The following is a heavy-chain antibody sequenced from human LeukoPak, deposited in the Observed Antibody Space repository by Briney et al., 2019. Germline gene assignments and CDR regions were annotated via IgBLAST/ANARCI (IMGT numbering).Heavy chain of an antibody. CDR2: IYTSGST. Sequence: TSETLSLTCTVSGGSISSYYWSWIRQPAGKGLEWIGRIYTSGSTNYNPSLKSRVTMSVDTSKNQFSLKLSSVTAADTAVYYCARERYDILTGYYTFDYWGRGTLVTVSS. D-gene: IGHD3-9*01. J-gene: IGHJ4*02. CDR1: GGSISSYY. V-gene: IGHV4-4*07. CDR3: ARERYDILTGYYTFDY.